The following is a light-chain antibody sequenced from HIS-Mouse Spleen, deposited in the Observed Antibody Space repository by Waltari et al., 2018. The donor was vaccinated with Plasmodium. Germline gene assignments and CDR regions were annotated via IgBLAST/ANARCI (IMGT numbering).Light chain of an antibody. CDR1: SDITVGRST. CDR2: YYSDSDK. CDR3: MIWPSNASGV. V-gene: IGLV5-37*01. J-gene: IGLJ3*02. Sequence: QPVLTQPPSSSASPGASARLTCTFPSDITVGRSTIHWYQQKPGSPPRYLLSYYSDSDKGQGSGVPSRFSGSKDASANTGILLISGLQSEDEADYYCMIWPSNASGVFGGGTKLTVL.